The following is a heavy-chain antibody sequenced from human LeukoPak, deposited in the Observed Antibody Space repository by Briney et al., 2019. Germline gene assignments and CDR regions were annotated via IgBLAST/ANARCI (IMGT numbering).Heavy chain of an antibody. CDR1: GLTFSGSA. CDR3: TRHQTCGGDCSQYWYFDL. D-gene: IGHD2-21*02. J-gene: IGHJ2*01. Sequence: GGSLRLPCAASGLTFSGSAMHWVRQASGKGLEWVGRIRSKANSYATAYAASVKGRFTISRDDSKNTAYLQMNSLKTEDTAVYYCTRHQTCGGDCSQYWYFDLWGRGTLVTVSS. V-gene: IGHV3-73*01. CDR2: IRSKANSYAT.